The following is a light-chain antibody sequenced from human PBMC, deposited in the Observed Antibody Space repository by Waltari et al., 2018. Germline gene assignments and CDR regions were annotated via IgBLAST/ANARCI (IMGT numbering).Light chain of an antibody. J-gene: IGLJ3*02. CDR3: ATWDDSLNAVV. V-gene: IGLV1-44*01. Sequence: QSVLTQPPSASGTPGQRVTIPRSGSNSNFGGNPVNWYQQVPGTAPKLLIYSNKQRPSGVPDRFSGSKSGTSASLAISGLQSEDEADFYCATWDDSLNAVVFGGGTKLTVL. CDR2: SNK. CDR1: NSNFGGNP.